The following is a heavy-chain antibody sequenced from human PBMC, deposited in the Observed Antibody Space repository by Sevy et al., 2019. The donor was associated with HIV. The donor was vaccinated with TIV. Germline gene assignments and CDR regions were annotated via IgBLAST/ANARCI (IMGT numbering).Heavy chain of an antibody. J-gene: IGHJ3*02. CDR1: GYTLTKLS. Sequence: ASVKVSCKVSGYTLTKLSMHWVRQAPGKGLEWMGGFDPEDGETIYAQKFQGRVTMTEDTSKDTAYMELSSLRSEDTAVYYCATPKYVGYDYESLDIWGQGTMVTVSS. CDR2: FDPEDGET. CDR3: ATPKYVGYDYESLDI. V-gene: IGHV1-24*01. D-gene: IGHD5-12*01.